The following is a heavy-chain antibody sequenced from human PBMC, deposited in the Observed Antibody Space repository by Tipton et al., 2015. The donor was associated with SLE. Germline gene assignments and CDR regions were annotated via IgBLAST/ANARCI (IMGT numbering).Heavy chain of an antibody. CDR2: IYYSGST. CDR1: GGSISSYY. Sequence: TLSLTCTVSGGSISSYYWSWIRQPPGKGLEWIGYIYYSGSTNYNPSLKSRVTISVDTSKNQFSLKLSSVTAADTAVYYCARDARGYCSSTSCFYWYFDLWGRGTLATVSS. V-gene: IGHV4-59*01. CDR3: ARDARGYCSSTSCFYWYFDL. J-gene: IGHJ2*01. D-gene: IGHD2-2*01.